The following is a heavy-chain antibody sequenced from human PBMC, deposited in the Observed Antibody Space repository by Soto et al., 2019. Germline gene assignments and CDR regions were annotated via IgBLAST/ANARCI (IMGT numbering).Heavy chain of an antibody. CDR1: GFTFSSYA. J-gene: IGHJ6*02. CDR3: ARDRLRYNWNDFPYYYYGMDV. Sequence: QVQLVESGGGVVQPGRSLRLSCAASGFTFSSYAMHWVRQAPGKGLEWVAVISYDGSNKYYADSVKGRFTISRDNSKNPSYLQMNSLRAEDTAVYYCARDRLRYNWNDFPYYYYGMDVWGQGTTVTVSS. D-gene: IGHD1-1*01. CDR2: ISYDGSNK. V-gene: IGHV3-30-3*01.